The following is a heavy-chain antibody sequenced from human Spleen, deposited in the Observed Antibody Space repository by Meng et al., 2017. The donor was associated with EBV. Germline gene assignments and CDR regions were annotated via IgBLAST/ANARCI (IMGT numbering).Heavy chain of an antibody. J-gene: IGHJ4*02. CDR1: GFTFSRYW. D-gene: IGHD6-25*01. Sequence: EVQLVESRGALVQPGGSLSLSCAASGFTFSRYWMHWVRQAPGKGLVWVSRTNENGRTTDYADAVKGRFTISRDNTKNILYLQMNSLRAEDTAVYFCSRDLAGSDDDWGQGTLVTVSS. CDR3: SRDLAGSDDD. CDR2: TNENGRTT. V-gene: IGHV3-74*01.